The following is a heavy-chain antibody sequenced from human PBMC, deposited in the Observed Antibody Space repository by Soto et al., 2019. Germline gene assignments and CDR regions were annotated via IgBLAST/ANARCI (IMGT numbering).Heavy chain of an antibody. D-gene: IGHD3-10*01. CDR1: GGSISSGGYY. V-gene: IGHV4-31*03. CDR3: ARGGRYGSGSYPGY. J-gene: IGHJ4*02. Sequence: QVQLQESGPGLVKPSQTLSLTCTVSGGSISSGGYYWSWIRQHPGKGLEWMGYIYYSESTNYNPSLKSRVTISVDTSKNQFSLKLSSVTAADTAVYYCARGGRYGSGSYPGYWGQGTLVTVSS. CDR2: IYYSEST.